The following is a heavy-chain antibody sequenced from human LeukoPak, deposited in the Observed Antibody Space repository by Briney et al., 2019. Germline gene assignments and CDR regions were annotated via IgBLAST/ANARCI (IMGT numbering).Heavy chain of an antibody. V-gene: IGHV3-23*01. Sequence: GGSLRLSCAASGFTFSSYAVSWVRQAPGKGLEWVSAISGSGGSTYYADSVKGRFTISRDNSKNTLYLQMNSLRAEDTAVYYCAKDRSSHGPSYGMDVWGQGTTVTVSS. CDR2: ISGSGGST. J-gene: IGHJ6*02. CDR3: AKDRSSHGPSYGMDV. CDR1: GFTFSSYA.